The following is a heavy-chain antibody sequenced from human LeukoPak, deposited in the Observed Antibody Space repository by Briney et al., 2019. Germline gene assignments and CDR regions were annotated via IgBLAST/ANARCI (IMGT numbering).Heavy chain of an antibody. J-gene: IGHJ4*02. CDR2: TNTGNGNT. V-gene: IGHV1-3*04. CDR1: GGTFSSYA. CDR3: ARATTVVDPFDY. Sequence: ASVKVSCKASGGTFSSYAISWVRQAPGQRLEWMGWTNTGNGNTKYSQKFQGRVTITRDTSASIAYMELSSLRSEDTAVYYCARATTVVDPFDYWGQGTLVTVSS. D-gene: IGHD4-23*01.